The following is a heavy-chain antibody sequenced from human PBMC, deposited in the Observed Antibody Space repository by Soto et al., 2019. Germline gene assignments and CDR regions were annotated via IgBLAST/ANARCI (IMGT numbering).Heavy chain of an antibody. Sequence: SETLSLTCAVYGGSFSGYYCSWIRQPPWKGLEWIGEINHSGSTNYNPYLKSRVTISVDTSKNQFSLKLSSVTAADTAVYYCARGLKYSSSYIYGGQGTLVTVS. V-gene: IGHV4-34*01. CDR1: GGSFSGYY. J-gene: IGHJ4*02. D-gene: IGHD6-6*01. CDR3: ARGLKYSSSYIY. CDR2: INHSGST.